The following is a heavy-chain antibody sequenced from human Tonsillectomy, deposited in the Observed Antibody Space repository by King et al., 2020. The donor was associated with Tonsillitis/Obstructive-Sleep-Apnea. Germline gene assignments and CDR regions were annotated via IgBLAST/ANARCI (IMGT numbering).Heavy chain of an antibody. CDR2: INHSGST. V-gene: IGHV4-34*01. J-gene: IGHJ4*02. CDR1: GGSFSGYY. CDR3: ARGVVVPAAYDY. Sequence: VQLQQWGAGLLKPSETLSLTCAVYGGSFSGYYWSWIRQPPGKGLEWIGEINHSGSTNYNPSLKSRVTISVDTSKNQFSLKLSSVTAADTAVYYCARGVVVPAAYDYWGQGTLVTVSS. D-gene: IGHD2-2*01.